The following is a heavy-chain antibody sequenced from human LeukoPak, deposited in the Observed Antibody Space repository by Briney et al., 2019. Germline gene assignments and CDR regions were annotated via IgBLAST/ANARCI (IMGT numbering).Heavy chain of an antibody. J-gene: IGHJ4*02. V-gene: IGHV3-43*01. CDR2: ISWDGGRT. Sequence: ETLYLTCTVSGGSISSSYWSWMRQPPGKGLEWVSLISWDGGRTYYEDSVKGRFTISRDNSKNSLYLQMNSVRTEDTALYYCAKDIGGLRGYCSGGSCYPGGIDYWGQGTLVTVSS. CDR1: GGSISSSY. CDR3: AKDIGGLRGYCSGGSCYPGGIDY. D-gene: IGHD2-15*01.